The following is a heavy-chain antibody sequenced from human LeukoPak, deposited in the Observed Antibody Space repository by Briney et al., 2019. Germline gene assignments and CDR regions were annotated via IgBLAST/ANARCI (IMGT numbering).Heavy chain of an antibody. D-gene: IGHD5-12*01. CDR1: GFTVSSNY. Sequence: GGSLRLSCAASGFTVSSNYMGWVRQAPGKGLEWVSVIYSGGSTYYADSVKGRFTISRDNSKNTLYLQMNSLRAEDTAVYYCARMLKGYGDYFDYWGQGTLVTVSS. J-gene: IGHJ4*02. CDR2: IYSGGST. CDR3: ARMLKGYGDYFDY. V-gene: IGHV3-53*01.